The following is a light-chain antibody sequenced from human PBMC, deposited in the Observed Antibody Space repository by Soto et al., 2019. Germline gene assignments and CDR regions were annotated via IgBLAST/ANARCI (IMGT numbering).Light chain of an antibody. CDR2: KAS. CDR1: QSISNW. V-gene: IGKV1-5*03. J-gene: IGKJ2*01. CDR3: QQYDSYSYT. Sequence: DIQMTQSPSTVSASVGDRVTVTCRASQSISNWLAWYQQKPGEAPKLLIYKASTLDSGVPSRFSGSGSGTEVTLTISSLQSDDFATYYCQQYDSYSYTFGQGTKLEIK.